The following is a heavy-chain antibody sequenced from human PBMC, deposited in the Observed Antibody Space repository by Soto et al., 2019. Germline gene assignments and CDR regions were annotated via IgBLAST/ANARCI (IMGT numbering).Heavy chain of an antibody. CDR3: ARADVLRFLEWPNWFDP. CDR1: GGSISSGGYY. Sequence: QVQLQESGPGLVKPSQTLSLTCTVSGGSISSGGYYWSWIRQHPGKGLEWIGYIYYSGSTYYNPSLKSRVTISVDTSKNQFSLKLSSVTAADTAVYYCARADVLRFLEWPNWFDPWGQGTLVTVSS. D-gene: IGHD3-3*01. CDR2: IYYSGST. V-gene: IGHV4-31*03. J-gene: IGHJ5*02.